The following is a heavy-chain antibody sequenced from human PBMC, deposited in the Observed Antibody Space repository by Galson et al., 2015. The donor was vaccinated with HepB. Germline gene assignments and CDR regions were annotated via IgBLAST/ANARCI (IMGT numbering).Heavy chain of an antibody. Sequence: SLRLSCAASGFGFFDYWMNWVRQAPGKGLEWVALIWFDGSKRYYVDSVKDRFTISRDNSMNIVYLEMNSLRAEDTAVYFCARWLGDLSSLDYWGQGIVVTVSS. V-gene: IGHV3-33*08. J-gene: IGHJ4*02. CDR3: ARWLGDLSSLDY. D-gene: IGHD3-10*01. CDR1: GFGFFDYW. CDR2: IWFDGSKR.